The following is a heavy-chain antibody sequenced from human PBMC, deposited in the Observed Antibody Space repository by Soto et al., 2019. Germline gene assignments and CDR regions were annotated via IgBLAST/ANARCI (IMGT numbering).Heavy chain of an antibody. CDR1: CGSISSGGYY. D-gene: IGHD3-22*01. J-gene: IGHJ4*02. Sequence: SETLSLTCTVSCGSISSGGYYWSWIRQHPGKGLEWIGYIYYSGSTYYNPSLKSRVTISVDTSKNQFSLKLSSVTAADTAVYYCARSTDSSGYSSFYLWGQGTLVTVSS. CDR3: ARSTDSSGYSSFYL. V-gene: IGHV4-31*03. CDR2: IYYSGST.